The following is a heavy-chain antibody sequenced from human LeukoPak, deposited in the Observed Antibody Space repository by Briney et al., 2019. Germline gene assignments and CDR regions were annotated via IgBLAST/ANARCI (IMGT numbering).Heavy chain of an antibody. J-gene: IGHJ5*02. CDR1: DGSINTPNYY. V-gene: IGHV4-39*07. CDR2: IFYRGST. CDR3: ARDESGPAAANRNNWFDP. D-gene: IGHD2-2*01. Sequence: SETLSLTCTVSDGSINTPNYYWGWIRQPPGKGLEWIGNIFYRGSTYYGPSLKSRVTISVDTSKNQFSLKLSSVTAADTAVYYCARDESGPAAANRNNWFDPWGQGTLVTVSS.